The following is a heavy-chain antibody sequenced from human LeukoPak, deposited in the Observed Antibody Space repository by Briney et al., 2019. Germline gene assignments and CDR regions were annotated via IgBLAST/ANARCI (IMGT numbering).Heavy chain of an antibody. D-gene: IGHD4-11*01. V-gene: IGHV3-23*01. CDR2: ITGAGVTT. Sequence: PGGSLRLSCAASGFTLDSYAMSWLRQAPGRGLEWVSVITGAGVTTDYAASVKGRFTISRDNSENTLYLQMDSLRAEDTAIYYCATDRLYHTGAYNNIFDFWGLGTLVTVSS. CDR3: ATDRLYHTGAYNNIFDF. CDR1: GFTLDSYA. J-gene: IGHJ4*02.